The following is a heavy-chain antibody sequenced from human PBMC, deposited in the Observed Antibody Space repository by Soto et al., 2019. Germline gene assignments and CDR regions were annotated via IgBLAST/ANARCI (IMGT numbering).Heavy chain of an antibody. J-gene: IGHJ4*02. CDR1: GGXISSDY. CDR3: ARDSVGSGYD. V-gene: IGHV4-59*01. CDR2: IYYSGYT. D-gene: IGHD5-12*01. Sequence: XVXXXEXGXGLVKPSETLSLTCTVSGGXISSDYWSWIXQPPGKRLEWIGYIYYSGYTNYNPSLKSRVTISVATSKNHFSLELRSVTAADTAVYYCARDSVGSGYDWGQGTLVTVSS.